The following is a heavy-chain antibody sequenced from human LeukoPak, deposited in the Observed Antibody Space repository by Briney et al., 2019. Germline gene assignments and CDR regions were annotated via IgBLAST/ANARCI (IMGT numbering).Heavy chain of an antibody. J-gene: IGHJ4*02. CDR1: GGTFSSYA. D-gene: IGHD3-22*01. CDR2: IIPIFGTA. Sequence: SVKVSCKASGGTFSSYAISWVRQAPGQGLEWMGGIIPIFGTANYAQKFQGRVTITTDESTSTAYMELSSLRSEDTAVYYCAIGPDSSGYYLHYFDCWGQGTLVTVSS. V-gene: IGHV1-69*05. CDR3: AIGPDSSGYYLHYFDC.